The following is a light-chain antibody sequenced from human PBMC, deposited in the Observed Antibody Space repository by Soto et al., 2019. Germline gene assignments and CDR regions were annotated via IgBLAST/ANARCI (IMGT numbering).Light chain of an antibody. CDR3: QQSYSSSRT. CDR2: AAS. CDR1: QGIRND. Sequence: AIQITHSPFSLSASVGDRVTVTCRASQGIRNDLDWFQQKPGKAPKLLIYAASNLQSGVPARFSGSGSGTEFTLTISSLQPEDFATYYCQQSYSSSRTFGQGTKVDIK. V-gene: IGKV1-6*01. J-gene: IGKJ1*01.